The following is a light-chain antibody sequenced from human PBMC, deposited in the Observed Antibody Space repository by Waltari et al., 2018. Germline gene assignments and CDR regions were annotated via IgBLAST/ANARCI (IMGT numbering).Light chain of an antibody. CDR1: QTILYSSNNKNY. CDR2: WAS. Sequence: DIVMTQSPDSLTVFLGERATVHCNSSQTILYSSNNKNYLAWYQQRPGQPPKLLIYWASTRESGVPDRFSGSGSGTDFTLTISSLQPDDFATYYCQQYNSYPLTFGGGTKVEI. V-gene: IGKV4-1*01. J-gene: IGKJ4*01. CDR3: QQYNSYPLT.